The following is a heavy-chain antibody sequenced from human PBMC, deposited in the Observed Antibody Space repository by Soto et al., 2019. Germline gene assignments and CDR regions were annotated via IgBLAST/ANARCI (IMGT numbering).Heavy chain of an antibody. Sequence: QMQLVQSGPEVKKPGTSVKVSCKASGFTFTSSAVQWVRQARGQRLEWIGWIVVGSGNTNYAQKFQERVTITRDMSTSTAYMELSSLRSEDTAVYYCADLGTRFLYWGGYYGMDVWGQGTTVTVSS. CDR3: ADLGTRFLYWGGYYGMDV. CDR2: IVVGSGNT. D-gene: IGHD1-7*01. J-gene: IGHJ6*02. V-gene: IGHV1-58*01. CDR1: GFTFTSSA.